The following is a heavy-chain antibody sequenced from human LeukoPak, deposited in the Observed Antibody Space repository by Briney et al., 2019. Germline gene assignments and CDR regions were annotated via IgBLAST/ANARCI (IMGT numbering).Heavy chain of an antibody. CDR3: AKSSSNWRQYHYFYY. Sequence: GGSLRLSCAASGFTFSSYVVSWVRQAPGKGLAWVSAISDSGGSTQYADSVKGRFIISRDNSKNTLYLQMNSLRVEDTAVYYCAKSSSNWRQYHYFYYWGQGTLVTVSS. D-gene: IGHD6-13*01. V-gene: IGHV3-23*01. J-gene: IGHJ4*02. CDR1: GFTFSSYV. CDR2: ISDSGGST.